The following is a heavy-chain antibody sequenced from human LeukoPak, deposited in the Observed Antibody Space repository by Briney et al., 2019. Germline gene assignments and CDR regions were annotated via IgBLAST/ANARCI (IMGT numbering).Heavy chain of an antibody. Sequence: SETLSLTCAVSGGSISSGGYSWSWIRQPPGKGLEWIGYIYHSGSTYYNPSLKSRVTISVDRSKNQYSLKLSSVTAADTAVYYCARSLNDAFDIWGQGTMVTVSS. CDR1: GGSISSGGYS. J-gene: IGHJ3*02. CDR2: IYHSGST. D-gene: IGHD3-16*02. V-gene: IGHV4-30-2*01. CDR3: ARSLNDAFDI.